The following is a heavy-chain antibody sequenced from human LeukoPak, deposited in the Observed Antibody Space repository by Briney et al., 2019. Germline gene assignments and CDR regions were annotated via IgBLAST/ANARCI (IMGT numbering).Heavy chain of an antibody. CDR1: GYTFTGYY. V-gene: IGHV1-2*02. D-gene: IGHD2-2*01. CDR2: INPNSGGT. J-gene: IGHJ4*02. Sequence: GASVKVSCKASGYTFTGYYMHWVRQAPGQGLEWMGWINPNSGGTNYAQDFHGRVTMTRDTSISTAYMELSRLRSDDTAVYYCARDPCSSTSCYDDYWGQGTLVTVSS. CDR3: ARDPCSSTSCYDDY.